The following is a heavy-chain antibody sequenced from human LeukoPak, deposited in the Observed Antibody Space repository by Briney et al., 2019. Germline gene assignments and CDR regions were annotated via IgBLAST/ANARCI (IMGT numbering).Heavy chain of an antibody. CDR3: AGSYPYYYGSGSRAFDI. D-gene: IGHD3-10*01. V-gene: IGHV4-39*07. Sequence: SETLSLTCTVSGGSISSSSYYWGWIRQPPGKGLEWIGSIYYSGSTNYNPSLKSRVTISVDTSKNQFSLKLSSVTAADTAVYYCAGSYPYYYGSGSRAFDIWGQGTMVTVSS. J-gene: IGHJ3*02. CDR1: GGSISSSSYY. CDR2: IYYSGST.